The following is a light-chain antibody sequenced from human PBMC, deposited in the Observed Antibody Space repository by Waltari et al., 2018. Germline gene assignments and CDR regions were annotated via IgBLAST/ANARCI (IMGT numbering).Light chain of an antibody. CDR3: AAWDANLGYV. V-gene: IGLV1-44*01. CDR1: SSNIGSKT. CDR2: SND. Sequence: QSVLTQPPSASGTPGQRVTISCSGSSSNIGSKTVNWYQQLPGTAPKVLIHSNDQRPSGLPDRFSGSKSGTSASLAISGLRSEDEADYFCAAWDANLGYVFGTGTKVTVL. J-gene: IGLJ1*01.